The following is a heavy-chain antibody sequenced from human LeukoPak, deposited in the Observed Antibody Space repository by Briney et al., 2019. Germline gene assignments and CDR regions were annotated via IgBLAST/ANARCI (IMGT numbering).Heavy chain of an antibody. CDR1: GFTFSSYA. V-gene: IGHV3-64D*06. CDR2: ISSNGGST. CDR3: VKSADDSYGPTFDY. D-gene: IGHD5-18*01. Sequence: PGGSLRLSCSASGFTFSSYAMHWVRQAPGKGLEYVSAISSNGGSTYYADSVKGRFTISRDNSKNTLYLQMSSLRAEDTAAYYCVKSADDSYGPTFDYWGQGTLVTVSS. J-gene: IGHJ4*02.